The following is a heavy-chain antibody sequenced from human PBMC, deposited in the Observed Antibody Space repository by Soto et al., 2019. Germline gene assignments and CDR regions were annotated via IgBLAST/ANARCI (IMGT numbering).Heavy chain of an antibody. V-gene: IGHV4-59*12. J-gene: IGHJ4*02. D-gene: IGHD4-17*01. CDR2: IYYSGST. CDR1: GGSISSYY. CDR3: ARGRGTTNY. Sequence: SETLSLTCTVSGGSISSYYWSWIRQPPGKGLEWIGYIYYSGSTNYNPSLKSRVTISVDTSKNQFSLKLSSVTAADTAVYYCARGRGTTNYWGQGTLVTVSS.